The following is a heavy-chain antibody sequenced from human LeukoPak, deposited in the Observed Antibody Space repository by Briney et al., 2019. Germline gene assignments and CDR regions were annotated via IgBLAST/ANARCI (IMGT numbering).Heavy chain of an antibody. V-gene: IGHV4-39*01. D-gene: IGHD2-2*01. Sequence: SEILSLTCTVSGGSISSSSYYWGWIRQPPGKGLEWIGSIYYSGSTYYNPSLKSRVTISVDTSKNQFSLKLSSVTAADTAVYYCAETSHCSSTSCYPLGGLGFDPWGQGTLVTVSS. J-gene: IGHJ5*02. CDR3: AETSHCSSTSCYPLGGLGFDP. CDR2: IYYSGST. CDR1: GGSISSSSYY.